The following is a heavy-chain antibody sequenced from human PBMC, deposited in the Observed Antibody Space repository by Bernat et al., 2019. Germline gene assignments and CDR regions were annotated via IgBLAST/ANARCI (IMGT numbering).Heavy chain of an antibody. J-gene: IGHJ6*02. CDR3: ARGGPYNDFWNGYEGRYYYYAMDV. D-gene: IGHD3-3*01. Sequence: QVQLQESGPGLVQPSETLSLTCTVSGGSISSSYWNWIRQPPGKGLEWIGYIEDTGSTNYNPSLKSRVTISLETYKNQFSLKLTSVTAAETALYYCARGGPYNDFWNGYEGRYYYYAMDVWGQGTTVTVSS. CDR1: GGSISSSY. CDR2: IEDTGST. V-gene: IGHV4-59*01.